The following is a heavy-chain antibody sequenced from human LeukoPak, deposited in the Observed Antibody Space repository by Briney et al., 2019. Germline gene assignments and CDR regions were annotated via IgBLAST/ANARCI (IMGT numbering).Heavy chain of an antibody. Sequence: GGSLRLSCAASGFTFTSYAVSWVRQAPGKGLEWVSAISGSGGSTYYADSVKGRFTISRDNSKNTLYLQMNILRAEDTAVYYCAKDPGYSYGEVDYWGQGTLVTVSS. CDR1: GFTFTSYA. J-gene: IGHJ4*02. CDR2: ISGSGGST. V-gene: IGHV3-23*01. D-gene: IGHD5-18*01. CDR3: AKDPGYSYGEVDY.